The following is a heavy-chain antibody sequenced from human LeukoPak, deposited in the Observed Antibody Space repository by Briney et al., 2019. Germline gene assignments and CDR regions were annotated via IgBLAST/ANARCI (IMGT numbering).Heavy chain of an antibody. V-gene: IGHV3-7*01. CDR3: ARDRAFKAFDY. Sequence: GGSLILSCSASGFTFTTSWMNWVRQAPGKGLEWLASITPNASETYYVDSVRGRFTISRDDDKNSVYLQMNSLRAEDTAVYFCARDRAFKAFDYWGQGNLVSVSS. J-gene: IGHJ4*02. CDR1: GFTFTTSW. CDR2: ITPNASET.